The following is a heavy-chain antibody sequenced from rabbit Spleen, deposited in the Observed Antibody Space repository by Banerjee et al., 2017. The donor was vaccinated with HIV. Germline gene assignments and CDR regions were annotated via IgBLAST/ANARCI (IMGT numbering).Heavy chain of an antibody. Sequence: QSLEESGGGLVKPGGTLTLTCTVSGVDFSSYYYMCWVRQAPGKGLELIACIYTSSGNTWYASWVHGRFTISRSTSLNTVDLKMTSLTAADTATYFCARDLTDVIGWNFGWWGQGTLVTVS. D-gene: IGHD1-1*01. CDR3: ARDLTDVIGWNFGW. J-gene: IGHJ4*01. CDR1: GVDFSSYYY. V-gene: IGHV1S43*01. CDR2: IYTSSGNT.